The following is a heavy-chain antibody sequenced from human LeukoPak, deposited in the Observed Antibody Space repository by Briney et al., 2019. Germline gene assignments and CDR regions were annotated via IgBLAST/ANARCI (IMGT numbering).Heavy chain of an antibody. D-gene: IGHD6-19*01. Sequence: GESLKISCKGSGYSFTTYWIGWVRQMPGKGLEWMGIIYPGDSDTRYSPSFQGQVTISADKSISTAYLQWSSLKASDTALYYCARISNSLSGWVFDYWCQGTLVTVSS. CDR1: GYSFTTYW. CDR2: IYPGDSDT. J-gene: IGHJ4*02. V-gene: IGHV5-51*01. CDR3: ARISNSLSGWVFDY.